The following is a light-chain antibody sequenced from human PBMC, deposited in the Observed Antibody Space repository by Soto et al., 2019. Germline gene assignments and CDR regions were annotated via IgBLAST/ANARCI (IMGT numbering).Light chain of an antibody. CDR3: SSYTSSSTVV. CDR2: EVS. V-gene: IGLV2-14*01. J-gene: IGLJ2*01. Sequence: QSALTQPRSVSGSPGQSVTISCTGTTNDVGNYNYVSWYQQHPSKAPKLMIYEVSNRPSGVSNRFSGSKSGNTASLTISGLQAEDEGDYYCSSYTSSSTVVFGGGTKLTVL. CDR1: TNDVGNYNY.